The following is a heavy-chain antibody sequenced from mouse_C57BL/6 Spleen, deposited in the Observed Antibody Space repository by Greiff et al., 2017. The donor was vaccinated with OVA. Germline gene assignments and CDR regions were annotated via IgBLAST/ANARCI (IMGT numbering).Heavy chain of an antibody. V-gene: IGHV1-15*01. D-gene: IGHD1-1*01. CDR1: GYTFTDYE. CDR2: IDPETGGT. CDR3: TRDTTVLDY. J-gene: IGHJ2*01. Sequence: VQLVESGAELVRPGASVTLSCKASGYTFTDYEMHWVKQTPVHGLEWIGAIDPETGGTAYNQKFKGKAILTADKSSSTAYMELRSLTSEDSAVYYCTRDTTVLDYWGQGTTLTVSS.